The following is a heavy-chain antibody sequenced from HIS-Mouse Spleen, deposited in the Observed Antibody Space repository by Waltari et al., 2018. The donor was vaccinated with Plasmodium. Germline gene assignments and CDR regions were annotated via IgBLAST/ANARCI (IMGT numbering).Heavy chain of an antibody. V-gene: IGHV1-18*01. J-gene: IGHJ3*02. CDR3: ARGSAGDAFDI. Sequence: QVQLVQSGAEVKKPGASVTVSCTASGYTFIRYGISWVRQAPGQGREWMGWISAYNGNTKYAQKLQGRVSMTTDTSTSTAYMELRSLRSDDTAVYYCARGSAGDAFDIWGQGTMVTVSS. D-gene: IGHD6-19*01. CDR2: ISAYNGNT. CDR1: GYTFIRYG.